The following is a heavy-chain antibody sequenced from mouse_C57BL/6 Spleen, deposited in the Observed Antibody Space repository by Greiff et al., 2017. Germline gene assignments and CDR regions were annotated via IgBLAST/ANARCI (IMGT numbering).Heavy chain of an antibody. CDR1: GYTFTSYW. CDR3: AKSGYSNYDYAMDY. V-gene: IGHV1-55*01. Sequence: VQLQQPGAELVKPGASVKMSCKASGYTFTSYWITWVKQRPGQGLEWIGDIYPGSGSTNYNEKFKSKATLTVDTSSSTAYMQLSSLTSEVSAVXSGAKSGYSNYDYAMDYWGQGTSVTVSS. D-gene: IGHD2-5*01. CDR2: IYPGSGST. J-gene: IGHJ4*01.